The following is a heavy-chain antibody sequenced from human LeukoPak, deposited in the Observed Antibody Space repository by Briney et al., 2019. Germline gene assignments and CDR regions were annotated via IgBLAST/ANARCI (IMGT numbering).Heavy chain of an antibody. CDR3: ARIRPPRVYYGSGSIGRYDAFDI. V-gene: IGHV2-70*01. J-gene: IGHJ3*02. D-gene: IGHD3-10*01. Sequence: SGPALVKPTQTLTLTCTFSGFSLSTSGMCVSWIRQPPGKALEWLALIDWDDDKYYSTSLKTRLTISKDTSKNQVVLTMTNMDPVDTATYYCARIRPPRVYYGSGSIGRYDAFDIWGQGTMVTVSS. CDR2: IDWDDDK. CDR1: GFSLSTSGMC.